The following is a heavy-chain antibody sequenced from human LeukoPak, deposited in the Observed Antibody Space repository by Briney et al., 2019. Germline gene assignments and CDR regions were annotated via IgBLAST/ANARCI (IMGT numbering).Heavy chain of an antibody. CDR2: ISSSSSTI. V-gene: IGHV3-48*02. Sequence: PGGSLRLSCAASGFTFSSYSMNWVRQAPGKGLEWVSYISSSSSTIYYADSVKGRFTISRDNSKNTVYLQMNSLRDEDTAVYYCARDFSERYSLDYWGQGTLVTVSS. J-gene: IGHJ4*02. CDR1: GFTFSSYS. D-gene: IGHD5-24*01. CDR3: ARDFSERYSLDY.